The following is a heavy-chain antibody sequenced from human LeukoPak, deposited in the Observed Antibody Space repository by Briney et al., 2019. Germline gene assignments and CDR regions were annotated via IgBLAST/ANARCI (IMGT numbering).Heavy chain of an antibody. D-gene: IGHD3-16*01. J-gene: IGHJ4*02. CDR1: GGTFSSYT. CDR3: ARIGRWGTQVDY. Sequence: VASVKVSCKASGGTFSSYTISWVRQAPGQGPEWMGRIIPILGIANYAQKFQGRVTITADKSTSTAYMELSSLRSEDTAVYYCARIGRWGTQVDYWGQGTLVTVSS. V-gene: IGHV1-69*02. CDR2: IIPILGIA.